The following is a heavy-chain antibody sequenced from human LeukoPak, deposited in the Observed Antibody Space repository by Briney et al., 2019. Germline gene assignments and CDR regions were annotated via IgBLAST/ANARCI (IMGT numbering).Heavy chain of an antibody. CDR3: AREVYQLLLENWFDP. CDR2: IYYSGST. J-gene: IGHJ5*02. Sequence: SQTLSLTCTVSGGSISSGGYYWSWIRQHPGKGLEWIGYIYYSGSTYYNPSLKSRVTISVDTSKNQFSLKLSSVTAADTAVYYCAREVYQLLLENWFDPWGQETLVTVSS. D-gene: IGHD2-2*01. V-gene: IGHV4-31*03. CDR1: GGSISSGGYY.